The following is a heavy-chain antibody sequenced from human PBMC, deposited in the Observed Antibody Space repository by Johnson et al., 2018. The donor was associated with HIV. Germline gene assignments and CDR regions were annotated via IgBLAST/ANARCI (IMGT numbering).Heavy chain of an antibody. D-gene: IGHD2-21*01. J-gene: IGHJ3*02. CDR1: GFILSSNY. CDR2: TRNKANSYTT. CDR3: ASSQGSGEGAFDI. Sequence: VQLVESGGGLIQPGGSLRLSCGASGFILSSNYMSWVRQAPGKGLEWVGRTRNKANSYTTEYAASVKGRFTISRDDSRNSLYLQMNRLRGEDTAVYYCASSQGSGEGAFDIGGQGTMVTVAS. V-gene: IGHV3-72*01.